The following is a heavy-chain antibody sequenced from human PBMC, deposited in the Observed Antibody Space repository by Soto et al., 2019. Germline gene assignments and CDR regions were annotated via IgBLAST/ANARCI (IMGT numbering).Heavy chain of an antibody. Sequence: SQTLSLTCAISGDSVSSNSAAWNWIRQSPSRGLEWLGRTYYGSKWKNDYAVSVKSRINVNPETYRNQFSLQLNSVTPEDTAVYYCARGRPTYYAMDVWGQGTTVTVSS. D-gene: IGHD6-6*01. J-gene: IGHJ6*02. V-gene: IGHV6-1*01. CDR2: TYYGSKWKN. CDR1: GDSVSSNSAA. CDR3: ARGRPTYYAMDV.